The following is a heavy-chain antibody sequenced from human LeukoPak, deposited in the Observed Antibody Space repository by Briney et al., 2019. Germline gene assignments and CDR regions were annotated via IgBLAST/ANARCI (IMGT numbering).Heavy chain of an antibody. CDR2: IIPILGIA. D-gene: IGHD5-18*01. J-gene: IGHJ6*02. Sequence: SVKVSCKASGGTFSSYAISWVRQAPGQGLEWMGRIIPILGIANYAQKFQGRVTITADKSTSTAYMELSSLRSEDTAVYYCARDSGYSYGPGPMDVWGQGTTVTVSS. V-gene: IGHV1-69*04. CDR1: GGTFSSYA. CDR3: ARDSGYSYGPGPMDV.